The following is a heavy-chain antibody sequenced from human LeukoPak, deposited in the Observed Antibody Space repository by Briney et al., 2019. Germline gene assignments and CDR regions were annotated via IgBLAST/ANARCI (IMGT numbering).Heavy chain of an antibody. CDR3: AELGITMIGGV. D-gene: IGHD3-10*02. Sequence: GGSLRLSCAASGFTFSNYGMSWVRQAPGKGLEWVSTISGSGDTTYHADSVKGRFTISRDNSKNSLYLQMNSLRAEDTAVYYCAELGITMIGGVWGKGTTVTISS. J-gene: IGHJ6*04. CDR2: ISGSGDTT. CDR1: GFTFSNYG. V-gene: IGHV3-23*01.